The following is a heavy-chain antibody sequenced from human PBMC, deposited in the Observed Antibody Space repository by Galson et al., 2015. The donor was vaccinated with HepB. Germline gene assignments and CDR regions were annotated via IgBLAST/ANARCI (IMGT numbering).Heavy chain of an antibody. CDR1: GYIFTSYY. V-gene: IGHV1-46*01. Sequence: SVKVSCKASGYIFTSYYLRWERQAPGQGLEWMGMINPSSGSTYYAQQFQGRVTMTRDTSTSTAYMELSSLRSEDTAVYYCARDRGLQLPASFDHWGQGTLVTVSS. J-gene: IGHJ4*02. CDR2: INPSSGST. D-gene: IGHD5-24*01. CDR3: ARDRGLQLPASFDH.